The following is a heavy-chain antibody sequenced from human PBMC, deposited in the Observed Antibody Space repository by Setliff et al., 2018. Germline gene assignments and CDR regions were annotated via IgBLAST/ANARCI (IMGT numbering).Heavy chain of an antibody. CDR2: INTDTGNP. CDR3: ARAPPKIVVTVAALDY. CDR1: GYTFNNYA. Sequence: ASVKVSCKASGYTFNNYAINWVRQAPGQGLEWMGWINTDTGNPTSAQGFTGRFVFSLDTSATTAYVELHSLRSDDTAVYYCARAPPKIVVTVAALDYWGQGALVTV. D-gene: IGHD2-15*01. V-gene: IGHV7-4-1*01. J-gene: IGHJ4*02.